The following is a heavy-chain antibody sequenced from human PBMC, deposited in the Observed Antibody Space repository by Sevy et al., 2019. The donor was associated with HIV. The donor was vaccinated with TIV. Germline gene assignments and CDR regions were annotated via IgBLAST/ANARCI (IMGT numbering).Heavy chain of an antibody. J-gene: IGHJ4*02. CDR1: GFTFSNYF. Sequence: GGSLRLSCAASGFTFSNYFMNWVRQAPGKGLEWVSSISSGSSYIFYADSLKGRLTISRDNAKNSLYLHMNSLGAEDTAVYYCARGDYYGSLYYFDYWGPGTLVTVSS. CDR3: ARGDYYGSLYYFDY. CDR2: ISSGSSYI. D-gene: IGHD3-10*01. V-gene: IGHV3-21*01.